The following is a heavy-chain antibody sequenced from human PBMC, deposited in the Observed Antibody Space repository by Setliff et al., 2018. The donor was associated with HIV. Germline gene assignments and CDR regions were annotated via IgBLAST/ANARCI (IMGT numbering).Heavy chain of an antibody. J-gene: IGHJ4*02. V-gene: IGHV5-51*01. D-gene: IGHD5-18*01. Sequence: PGESLKISCKGSGYSFTSYWIGWVRQMPGKGLEWMGIIHPGDSDTRYSPSFQGQVTISADKSISTAYLQWRSLQASDTAVYYCARRTRRRGSSYGNIDYWGQGTLVTVSS. CDR2: IHPGDSDT. CDR3: ARRTRRRGSSYGNIDY. CDR1: GYSFTSYW.